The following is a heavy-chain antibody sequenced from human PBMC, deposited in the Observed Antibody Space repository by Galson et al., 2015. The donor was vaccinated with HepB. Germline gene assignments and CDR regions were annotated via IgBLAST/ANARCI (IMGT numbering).Heavy chain of an antibody. CDR1: GGTFSSYA. D-gene: IGHD2-21*02. Sequence: SVKVSCKASGGTFSSYAISWVRQAPGQGLEWMGGIIPIFGTANYAQKFQGRVTITADESTSTAYMELSSLRSEDTAVYYCARDQSYCGGDCYPPTGPNYYYGMDVWGQGTTVTVSS. CDR2: IIPIFGTA. V-gene: IGHV1-69*13. J-gene: IGHJ6*02. CDR3: ARDQSYCGGDCYPPTGPNYYYGMDV.